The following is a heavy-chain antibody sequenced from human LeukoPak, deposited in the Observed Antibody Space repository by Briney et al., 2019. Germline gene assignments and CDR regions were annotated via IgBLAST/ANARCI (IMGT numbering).Heavy chain of an antibody. CDR1: GYTFTGYY. CDR2: INPNSGGT. V-gene: IGHV1-2*02. Sequence: ASVKVSCKASGYTFTGYYMHWVRQAPGQGLEWMGWINPNSGGTNYAQKFQGRVTMTRDTSISTAYMELSRLRSDDTAVDYCARRRGNYGSGSYYYAFDIWGQGTMVTVSS. CDR3: ARRRGNYGSGSYYYAFDI. J-gene: IGHJ3*02. D-gene: IGHD3-10*01.